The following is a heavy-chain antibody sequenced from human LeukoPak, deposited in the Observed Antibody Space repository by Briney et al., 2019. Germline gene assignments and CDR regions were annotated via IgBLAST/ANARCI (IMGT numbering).Heavy chain of an antibody. J-gene: IGHJ4*02. V-gene: IGHV3-30*04. CDR2: ISYDESQK. D-gene: IGHD4-17*01. CDR3: ARGSYGDLN. CDR1: GFTFSSSA. Sequence: GGSLRLSCAASGFTFSSSAMSWVRQVPGKGLEWVAVISYDESQKYYADSVKGRFTISRDNSKNTLYLQMNSLRAEDTAVYYCARGSYGDLNWGQGTLVTVSS.